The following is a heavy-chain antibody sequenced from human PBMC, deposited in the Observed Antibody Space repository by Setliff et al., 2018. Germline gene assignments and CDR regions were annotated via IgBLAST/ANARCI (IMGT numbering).Heavy chain of an antibody. CDR3: ARAHTWSLPNDNSGYPGWFDP. D-gene: IGHD3-22*01. CDR2: IHHSGKA. V-gene: IGHV4-38-2*01. CDR1: GFSISSGYY. Sequence: PSETLSLTCAVSGFSISSGYYWGWIRQPPGKGLEWIVNIHHSGKAYYNPSLKSRVTISVDQSKTHVSLKLSSVTAADTAVYYCARAHTWSLPNDNSGYPGWFDPWGQGTLVTVSS. J-gene: IGHJ5*02.